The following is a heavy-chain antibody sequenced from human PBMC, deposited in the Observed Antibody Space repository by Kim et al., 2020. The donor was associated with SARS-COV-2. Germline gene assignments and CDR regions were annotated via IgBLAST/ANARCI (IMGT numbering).Heavy chain of an antibody. CDR3: ARDQVDGYWS. Sequence: GGSLRLSCAASGFSVRSFYMSWVRQAPGEGLEWLSVIYVDGNTHYADTVRGRFTISRANSENIVYLQLNTLRVEATAVYYCARDQVDGYWSWGQGTLVTV. D-gene: IGHD5-18*01. J-gene: IGHJ4*02. CDR2: IYVDGNT. CDR1: GFSVRSFY. V-gene: IGHV3-66*01.